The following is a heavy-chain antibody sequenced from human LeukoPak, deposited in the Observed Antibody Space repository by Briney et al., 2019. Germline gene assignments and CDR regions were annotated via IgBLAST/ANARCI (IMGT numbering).Heavy chain of an antibody. CDR3: ARESDPKRLDY. J-gene: IGHJ4*02. CDR1: GGSFSGYY. V-gene: IGHV4-34*01. CDR2: INHSGST. Sequence: PSETLSLTCAVYGGSFSGYYWSWIRQPPGKGLEWIGEINHSGSTNYDSSLKSRVTISVDTSKNQFSLKLSSVTAADTAVYYCARESDPKRLDYWGQGTLVTVSS.